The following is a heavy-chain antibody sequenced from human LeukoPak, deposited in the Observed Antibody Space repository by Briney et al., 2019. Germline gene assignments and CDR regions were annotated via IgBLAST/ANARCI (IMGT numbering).Heavy chain of an antibody. CDR1: GFTFSTYV. V-gene: IGHV3-23*01. CDR2: ISGSGGST. CDR3: AKGNWRYFDY. J-gene: IGHJ4*02. D-gene: IGHD1-1*01. Sequence: PGGSLRLSCAASGFTFSTYVMSWVRQAPGKGLEWVSAISGSGGSTYYADSVKGRFTISRDNSKNTLYLQMNSLVADDTAVYYCAKGNWRYFDYWGQGTLVTVSS.